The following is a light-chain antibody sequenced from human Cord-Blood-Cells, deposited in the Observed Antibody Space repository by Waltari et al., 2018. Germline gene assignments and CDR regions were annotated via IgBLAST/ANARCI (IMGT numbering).Light chain of an antibody. CDR2: DVS. V-gene: IGLV2-11*01. Sequence: QSALTQPRSVSGSPGQSVTISCNGTSSDVGGYNDVSWYLQHPGKDPKLMISDVSKRPAGGPDRFSGSKSGNTASLTISGCQAEDEADYYCCSYAGSYTFVVFGGGTKLTVL. CDR1: SSDVGGYND. CDR3: CSYAGSYTFVV. J-gene: IGLJ2*01.